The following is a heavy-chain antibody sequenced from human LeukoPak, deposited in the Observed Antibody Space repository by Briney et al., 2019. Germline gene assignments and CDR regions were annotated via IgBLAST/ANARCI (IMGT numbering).Heavy chain of an antibody. D-gene: IGHD5-18*01. V-gene: IGHV3-23*01. CDR3: AKDRSGSNYGFAYWYFDL. J-gene: IGHJ2*01. CDR1: GFTFSTYA. Sequence: GGSLRLSCAASGFTFSTYAMSWVRRAPGKGLEWVSAISGSGDSTYYADSVKGRFTISRDNSKNTLYLQMNSLRADDTAVYYCAKDRSGSNYGFAYWYFDLWGRGTLVTVSS. CDR2: ISGSGDST.